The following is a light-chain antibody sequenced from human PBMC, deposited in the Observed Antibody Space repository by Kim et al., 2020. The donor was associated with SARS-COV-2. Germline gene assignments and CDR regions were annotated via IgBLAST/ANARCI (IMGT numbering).Light chain of an antibody. V-gene: IGLV2-8*01. J-gene: IGLJ1*01. CDR1: GSDVGGYNY. CDR2: EVS. CDR3: SSYAGSNRV. Sequence: PGQSVTISYAGTGSDVGGYNYVSWYQQHPGKAPKLMIYEVSKRPSGVPDRFSGSKSGNTASLTVSGLQAEDEADYYCSSYAGSNRVFGTGTKVTVL.